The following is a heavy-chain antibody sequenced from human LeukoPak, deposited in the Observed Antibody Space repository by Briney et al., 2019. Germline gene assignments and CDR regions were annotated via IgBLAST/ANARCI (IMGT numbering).Heavy chain of an antibody. CDR2: IYTSGST. CDR3: ARVHPNSNCSSTSCRYYYYYMDV. V-gene: IGHV4-61*02. Sequence: SETLSLTCTVSGGSISSGSYYWSWIRQPAGKGLEWIGRIYTSGSTNYNPSLKSRVTISVDTPKNQFSLKLSSVTAADTAVYYCARVHPNSNCSSTSCRYYYYYMDVWGKGTTVTVSS. J-gene: IGHJ6*03. D-gene: IGHD2-2*01. CDR1: GGSISSGSYY.